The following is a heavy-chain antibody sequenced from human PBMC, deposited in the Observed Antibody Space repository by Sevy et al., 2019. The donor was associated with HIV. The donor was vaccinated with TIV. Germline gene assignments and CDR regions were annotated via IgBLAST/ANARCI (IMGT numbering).Heavy chain of an antibody. CDR1: GFTFSSYW. J-gene: IGHJ4*02. CDR2: VNSDGSST. CDR3: VSANTWQDY. V-gene: IGHV3-74*01. Sequence: WGCLRLSCAASGFTFSSYWMHWVRQAPGKGPVRVSGVNSDGSSTNYADSVKGRFTMSSDSAKNTLYLQMNSLRAEDTSVYFCVSANTWQDYWGQGTLVLVSS.